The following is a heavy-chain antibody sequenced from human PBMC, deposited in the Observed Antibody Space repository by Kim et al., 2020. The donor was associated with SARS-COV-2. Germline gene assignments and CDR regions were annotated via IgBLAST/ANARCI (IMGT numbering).Heavy chain of an antibody. Sequence: ASVKVSCKASGYTFTSYAMHWVRQAPGQRLEWMGWINAGNGNTKYSQKFQGRVTITRDTSASTAYMELSSLRSEDTAVYYCARAFGLGVVAAYYYYGMDVWGQGTTVTVSS. V-gene: IGHV1-3*01. CDR1: GYTFTSYA. J-gene: IGHJ6*02. CDR3: ARAFGLGVVAAYYYYGMDV. CDR2: INAGNGNT. D-gene: IGHD2-15*01.